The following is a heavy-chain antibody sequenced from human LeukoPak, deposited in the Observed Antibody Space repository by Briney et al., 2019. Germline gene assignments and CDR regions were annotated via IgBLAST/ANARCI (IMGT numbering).Heavy chain of an antibody. CDR1: GFTFSSYS. Sequence: PGGSLRLSCAASGFTFSSYSMNWVRQAPGKGLEWVSSISSSSSYIYYADSVKGRFTISRDNAKNSLYLQMNSLRAEDTAVYYCARRRQQLDAFDIWGQGTMVTVSS. J-gene: IGHJ3*02. CDR3: ARRRQQLDAFDI. CDR2: ISSSSSYI. D-gene: IGHD6-13*01. V-gene: IGHV3-21*01.